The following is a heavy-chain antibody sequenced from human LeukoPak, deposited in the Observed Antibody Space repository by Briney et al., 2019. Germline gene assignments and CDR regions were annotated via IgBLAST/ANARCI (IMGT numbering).Heavy chain of an antibody. J-gene: IGHJ5*02. Sequence: GGSLRLSCAASGFPFSSHAMSWVRQPPGKGLEWVAAISNGKTYYAGSVRGRLAIYRHDSTNTHYLHMNSLRDEDTALYQCVREAGYCAPVCVKTNWFDPWGQGTLVTVSS. V-gene: IGHV3-23*01. CDR3: VREAGYCAPVCVKTNWFDP. CDR2: ISNGKT. CDR1: GFPFSSHA. D-gene: IGHD2-15*01.